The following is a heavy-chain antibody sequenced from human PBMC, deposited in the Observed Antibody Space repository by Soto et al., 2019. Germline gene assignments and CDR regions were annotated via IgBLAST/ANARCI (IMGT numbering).Heavy chain of an antibody. Sequence: EVQLVESGGGLVKPGGSLRLSCAASGFTFSSYSMNWVRQAPGKGLEWVSSISSSSSYIYYGDSVKGRFTISRDNAKNSLYLQMNSLRAEDTAVYYCASGLPDGSGQDCDYWGQGTVVTVSS. CDR1: GFTFSSYS. V-gene: IGHV3-21*01. J-gene: IGHJ4*02. D-gene: IGHD3-10*01. CDR3: ASGLPDGSGQDCDY. CDR2: ISSSSSYI.